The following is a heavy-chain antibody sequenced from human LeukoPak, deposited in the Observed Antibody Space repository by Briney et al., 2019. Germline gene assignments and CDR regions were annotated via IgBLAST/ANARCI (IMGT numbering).Heavy chain of an antibody. CDR1: GGSFSGYY. CDR2: INHSGST. CDR3: ARGTHSSRATRHDAFDI. V-gene: IGHV4-34*01. J-gene: IGHJ3*02. D-gene: IGHD1-26*01. Sequence: SETLSLTCAVYGGSFSGYYWSWIRQPPGKGLEWIGEINHSGSTNYNPSLKSRVTISVDASKNQFSLKLSSVTAADTAVYYCARGTHSSRATRHDAFDIWGQGTMVTASS.